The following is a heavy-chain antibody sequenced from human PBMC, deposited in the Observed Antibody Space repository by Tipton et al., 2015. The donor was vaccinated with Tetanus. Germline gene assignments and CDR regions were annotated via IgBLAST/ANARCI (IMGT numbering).Heavy chain of an antibody. D-gene: IGHD3-16*01. Sequence: SLRLSCAASGFSFSSYAMTWVRQAPGRGLEWVSAISGSGEGKFHADSVKGRFTISRDNSKNTVFLKMNSPRADATAVYFCAKDREDYYGPTTWFDPWGEGILVTVSS. CDR2: ISGSGEGK. CDR3: AKDREDYYGPTTWFDP. J-gene: IGHJ5*02. CDR1: GFSFSSYA. V-gene: IGHV3-23*01.